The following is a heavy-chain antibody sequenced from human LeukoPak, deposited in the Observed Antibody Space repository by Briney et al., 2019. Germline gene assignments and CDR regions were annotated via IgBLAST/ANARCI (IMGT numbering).Heavy chain of an antibody. D-gene: IGHD3-16*01. V-gene: IGHV3-66*01. CDR2: IYSGGST. J-gene: IGHJ4*02. Sequence: GGSLRLSCAVSGFTVSSNYMSWVRQAPGKGLEWVSVIYSGGSTYYADSVKDRFTISRDNSKNTLYLQMNSLRAEDTAVYYCTRVLWGGIDYWGQGALVTVSS. CDR3: TRVLWGGIDY. CDR1: GFTVSSNY.